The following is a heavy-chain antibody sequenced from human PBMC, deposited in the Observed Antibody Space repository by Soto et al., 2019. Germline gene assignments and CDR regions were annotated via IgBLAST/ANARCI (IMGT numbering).Heavy chain of an antibody. J-gene: IGHJ4*02. CDR1: SGSISSTPYY. CDR3: ARDRTQQTIFDF. CDR2: IYYSGST. V-gene: IGHV4-39*02. Sequence: PSETLSLICTVSSGSISSTPYYWAWIRQPPGKGLQWIGSIYYSGSTYYNPSLKSRVTISVDTSKSQFSLQVRSVTAADTAMYYCARDRTQQTIFDFWGQGTLVTVSS.